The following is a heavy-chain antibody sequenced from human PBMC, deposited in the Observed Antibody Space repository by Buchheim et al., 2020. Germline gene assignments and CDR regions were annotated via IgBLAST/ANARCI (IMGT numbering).Heavy chain of an antibody. CDR1: GFTFSSYA. Sequence: EVQLLESGGGLVQPGGSLRLSCAASGFTFSSYAMSWVRQAPGKGLEWVLSISGSGDRTHYADSVKGRFTISRDNAKNTLSLHMNSLRADDTALYYCAKETTLSSLDVWGQGTT. CDR2: ISGSGDRT. J-gene: IGHJ6*02. D-gene: IGHD4-11*01. V-gene: IGHV3-23*01. CDR3: AKETTLSSLDV.